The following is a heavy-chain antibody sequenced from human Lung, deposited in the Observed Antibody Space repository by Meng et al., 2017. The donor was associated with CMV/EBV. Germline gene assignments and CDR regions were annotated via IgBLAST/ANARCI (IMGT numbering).Heavy chain of an antibody. CDR2: IFHGGTV. CDR1: GYSITTSYF. V-gene: IGHV4-38-2*02. Sequence: SXTLSLXCTISGYSITTSYFWGWVRQSPGKGLEWIGSIFHGGTVYYNPSLKSRVTISLDTSKNQFSLRLDSVTAADTAVYYCARERDYYSYMDVWGRGTTVTGSS. CDR3: ARERDYYSYMDV. J-gene: IGHJ6*02.